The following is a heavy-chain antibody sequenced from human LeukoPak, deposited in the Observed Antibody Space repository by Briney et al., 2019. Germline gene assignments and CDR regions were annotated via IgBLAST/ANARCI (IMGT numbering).Heavy chain of an antibody. CDR3: ARDGCYYYGSGRELGEY. V-gene: IGHV3-7*01. CDR2: IKQDGSEK. D-gene: IGHD3-10*01. J-gene: IGHJ4*02. Sequence: PGGSLRLSCAASGFTFSSYWMSWVRQAPGKGLEWVANIKQDGSEKYYVDSVKGRFTISRDNAKNSLYLQMNSLRAEDTAVYYCARDGCYYYGSGRELGEYWGQGTLVTVSS. CDR1: GFTFSSYW.